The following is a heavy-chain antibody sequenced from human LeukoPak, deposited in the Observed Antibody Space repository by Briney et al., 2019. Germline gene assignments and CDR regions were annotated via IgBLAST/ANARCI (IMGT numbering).Heavy chain of an antibody. J-gene: IGHJ4*02. CDR3: VRGVELTGYSDY. Sequence: PGGSLRLSCAASGFTFSSYSMNWVRQAPGKGLEWVSYITSSSGTIYYADSVKGRFTISRDNAKNSLYLQMNSPRAEDTAVYYCVRGVELTGYSDYWGRGTLVTVSS. V-gene: IGHV3-48*01. CDR2: ITSSSGTI. CDR1: GFTFSSYS. D-gene: IGHD3-9*01.